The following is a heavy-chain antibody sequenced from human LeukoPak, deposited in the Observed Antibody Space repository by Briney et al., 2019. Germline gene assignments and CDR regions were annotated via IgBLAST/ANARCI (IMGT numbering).Heavy chain of an antibody. V-gene: IGHV3-23*01. Sequence: PGGSLRLSCAATGFTFSSYAMSWVRQAPGKGLEWVSGISDSGDITYYADSVKGRLTISRDNSKNTLYVQMKSLRVEDTAVYYCVKDRRGGSYYAATFDIWGQGTMVTVSS. J-gene: IGHJ3*02. CDR2: ISDSGDIT. CDR3: VKDRRGGSYYAATFDI. CDR1: GFTFSSYA. D-gene: IGHD1-26*01.